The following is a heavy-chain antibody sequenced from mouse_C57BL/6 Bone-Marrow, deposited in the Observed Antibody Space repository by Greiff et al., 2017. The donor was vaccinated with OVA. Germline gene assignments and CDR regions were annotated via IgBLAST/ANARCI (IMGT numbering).Heavy chain of an antibody. D-gene: IGHD2-3*01. V-gene: IGHV1-64*01. CDR2: IHPNSGST. Sequence: QVQLQQPGAELVKPGASVKLSCKASGYTFTSYWMHWVKQRPGQGLEWIGMIHPNSGSTNYNEKFKSKATLTVDKSSSTAYMQLSSLTSEDSAVYYCSPIYDGYYEFAYGGQGTLVTVSA. J-gene: IGHJ3*01. CDR3: SPIYDGYYEFAY. CDR1: GYTFTSYW.